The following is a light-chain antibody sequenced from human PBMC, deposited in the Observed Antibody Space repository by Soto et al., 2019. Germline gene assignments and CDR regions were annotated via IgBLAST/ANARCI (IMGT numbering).Light chain of an antibody. V-gene: IGLV2-8*01. Sequence: QSALTQPPSASGSPGQSVTISCTGTRSDVGTYNYVSWYQQHPGKAPKLMIYKVDKRPSGVPDRFSGSKSGNTASLTVSGLQAEDEADYYCTSYAGGNNVFGGGTKLTVL. J-gene: IGLJ2*01. CDR2: KVD. CDR1: RSDVGTYNY. CDR3: TSYAGGNNV.